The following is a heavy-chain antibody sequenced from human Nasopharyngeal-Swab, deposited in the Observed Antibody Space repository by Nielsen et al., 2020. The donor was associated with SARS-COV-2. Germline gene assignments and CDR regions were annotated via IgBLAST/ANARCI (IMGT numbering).Heavy chain of an antibody. D-gene: IGHD2-15*01. J-gene: IGHJ6*02. V-gene: IGHV3-21*01. Sequence: ETLSLTCAASGFTFSSYSMNWVRQAPGKGLEWVSSISSSSSYIYYADSVKGRFTISRDNAKNSLYLQMNSLRAEDTAVYYCARGIRYCSGGSCYSNYYYYGMDVWGQGTTVTVSS. CDR3: ARGIRYCSGGSCYSNYYYYGMDV. CDR2: ISSSSSYI. CDR1: GFTFSSYS.